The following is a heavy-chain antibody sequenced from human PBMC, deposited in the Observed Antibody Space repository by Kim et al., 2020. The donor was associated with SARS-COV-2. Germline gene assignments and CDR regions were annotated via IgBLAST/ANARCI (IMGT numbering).Heavy chain of an antibody. J-gene: IGHJ4*02. CDR3: AVGNALDY. V-gene: IGHV3-23*01. CDR2: IDTRGEYT. Sequence: GGSLRLSCAASGFIFNSRAMNWVRQAPGRRPEWVSTIDTRGEYTYYADSVKGRFPISRDNSKNTLFLQMNSLGVDDTAIYYCAVGNALDYWGQGTLVTVSS. CDR1: GFIFNSRA.